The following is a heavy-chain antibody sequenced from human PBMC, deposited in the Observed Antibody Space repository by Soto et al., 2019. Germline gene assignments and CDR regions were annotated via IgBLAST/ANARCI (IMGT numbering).Heavy chain of an antibody. CDR3: ARDRRDGYNFDY. CDR2: IYYSGST. V-gene: IGHV4-59*12. Sequence: SETLSLTCTVSGGSISSYYWSWIRQPPGKGLEWIGYIYYSGSTNYNPSLKSRVTISVDTSKNQFSLKLSSVTAADTAVYYCARDRRDGYNFDYWGQGTLVTVSS. J-gene: IGHJ4*02. CDR1: GGSISSYY. D-gene: IGHD5-12*01.